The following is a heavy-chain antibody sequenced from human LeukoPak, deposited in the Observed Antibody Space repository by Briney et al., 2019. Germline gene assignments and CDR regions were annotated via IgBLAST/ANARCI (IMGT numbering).Heavy chain of an antibody. CDR2: ISYDGSNK. Sequence: PGRSLKLSCAASGFPFSSYAMHWVRPAPGKGPEWVAVISYDGSNKYYADSVKGRFTISRDNSKNTLYLQMNSLRAEDTAVYYCARLGIAVAGQFDYWGQGTLVTVSS. J-gene: IGHJ4*02. CDR3: ARLGIAVAGQFDY. V-gene: IGHV3-30*04. CDR1: GFPFSSYA. D-gene: IGHD6-19*01.